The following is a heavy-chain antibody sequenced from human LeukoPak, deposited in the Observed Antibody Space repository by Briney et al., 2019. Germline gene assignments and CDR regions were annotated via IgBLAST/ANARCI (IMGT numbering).Heavy chain of an antibody. CDR1: GFTFSSHH. CDR2: IKPDGSEK. Sequence: GGSLRLSCVASGFTFSSHHMNWVRQTPGKGLESVATIKPDGSEKYYVDSVKGRFTISRDNAKNSLYLQMNSLRAEDTAVYYCARDGIYWGQGTLVTVSS. V-gene: IGHV3-7*01. D-gene: IGHD1-1*01. CDR3: ARDGIY. J-gene: IGHJ4*02.